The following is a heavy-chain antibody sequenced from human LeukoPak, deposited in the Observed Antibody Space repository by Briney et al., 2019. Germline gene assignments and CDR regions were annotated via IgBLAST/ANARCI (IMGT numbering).Heavy chain of an antibody. Sequence: GGSLRLSCAASGFTFSSYGMHWVRQAPGKGLEWVAVISYDGSNKYYADSVKGRFTISRDNSKNTLYLQMNSLRAEDTAVYYCALINFDYWGQGTLVTVSS. CDR2: ISYDGSNK. CDR3: ALINFDY. D-gene: IGHD3-10*01. V-gene: IGHV3-30*03. CDR1: GFTFSSYG. J-gene: IGHJ4*02.